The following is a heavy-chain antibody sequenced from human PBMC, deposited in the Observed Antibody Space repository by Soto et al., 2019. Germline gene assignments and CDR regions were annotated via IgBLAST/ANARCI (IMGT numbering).Heavy chain of an antibody. CDR2: IYNSGST. CDR3: AKDIRGRTAAAVYNWFDP. V-gene: IGHV4-59*01. Sequence: PSETLSLTCTVSGGSINSDYWSWIRQPPGKALEWIGYIYNSGSTNYSPSLNSRVTISVDASKNQFSLKLNSVTAADTAVYYCAKDIRGRTAAAVYNWFDPWGQGILGTVSS. CDR1: GGSINSDY. D-gene: IGHD6-13*01. J-gene: IGHJ5*02.